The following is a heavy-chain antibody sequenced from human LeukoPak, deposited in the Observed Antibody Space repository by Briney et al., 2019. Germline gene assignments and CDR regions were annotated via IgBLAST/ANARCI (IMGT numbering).Heavy chain of an antibody. CDR2: IHYSGTT. CDR3: ARGGVLKSVDY. D-gene: IGHD3-16*01. V-gene: IGHV4-61*01. Sequence: PSETLSLTCSISGGYISSSSYYWSWIRQPPGKGLEWIGYIHYSGTTNYNPSLKSRVTISVDTSKNQFSLRLSSVTAADTAVYYCARGGVLKSVDYWGQGTLVAVSS. J-gene: IGHJ4*02. CDR1: GGYISSSSYY.